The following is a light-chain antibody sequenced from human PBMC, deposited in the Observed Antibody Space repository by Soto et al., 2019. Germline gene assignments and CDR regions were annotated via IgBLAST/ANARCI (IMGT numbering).Light chain of an antibody. V-gene: IGLV2-14*03. CDR2: DVS. Sequence: QSVLTQSASVSGSPGQSITISCTGTSSDVGTYNYVSWYQQHPGRAPKLLIYDVSNRPSGVSNRFSGSKSGITASLTISGLQAEDEADYYCSSFTSTYTYVFGTGTKVTVL. CDR1: SSDVGTYNY. CDR3: SSFTSTYTYV. J-gene: IGLJ1*01.